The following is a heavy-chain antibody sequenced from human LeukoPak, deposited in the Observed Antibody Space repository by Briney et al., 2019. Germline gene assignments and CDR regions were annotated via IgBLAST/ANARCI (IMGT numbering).Heavy chain of an antibody. D-gene: IGHD1-26*01. CDR1: GYTFTSSN. J-gene: IGHJ4*02. CDR2: IIPSAGST. CDR3: ATNPPYRGSYTALWDY. V-gene: IGHV1-46*01. Sequence: ASVWVSSMASGYTFTSSNMYSVRQAPGQGLEWMALIIPSAGSTSYAEKFRGRVTITRDTSTSTIYMKLSSLRYEATGVYYSATNPPYRGSYTALWDYWGQGTLVTVSS.